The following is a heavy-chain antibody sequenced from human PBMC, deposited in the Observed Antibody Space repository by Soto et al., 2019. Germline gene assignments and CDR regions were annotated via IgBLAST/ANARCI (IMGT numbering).Heavy chain of an antibody. CDR1: GFTFSSYS. D-gene: IGHD4-17*01. CDR3: AAYGDYGHYYYYGMDV. CDR2: ISSSSSYI. Sequence: GGSLRLSCAASGFTFSSYSMNWVRQAPGKGLEWVSSISSSSSYIYYADSVKGRFTISRDNAKNPLYLQMNSLRAEDTAVYYCAAYGDYGHYYYYGMDVWGQGTTVTVSS. J-gene: IGHJ6*02. V-gene: IGHV3-21*01.